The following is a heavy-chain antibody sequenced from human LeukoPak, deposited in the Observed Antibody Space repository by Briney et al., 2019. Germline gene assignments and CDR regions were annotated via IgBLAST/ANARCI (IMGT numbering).Heavy chain of an antibody. J-gene: IGHJ6*02. CDR3: ARGETMIVVVPRRVGMDV. V-gene: IGHV3-15*01. D-gene: IGHD3-22*01. CDR1: GFTFSNAW. CDR2: IKSKTDGGTT. Sequence: GGSLRLSCAASGFTFSNAWMSWVRQAPGKGLEWVGRIKSKTDGGTTDYAAPVKGRFTISRDNSKNTLYLQMNSLRAEDTAVYYCARGETMIVVVPRRVGMDVWGQGTTVTVSS.